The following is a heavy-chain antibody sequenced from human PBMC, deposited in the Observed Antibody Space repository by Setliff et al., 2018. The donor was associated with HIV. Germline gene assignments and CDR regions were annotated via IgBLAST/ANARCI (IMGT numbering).Heavy chain of an antibody. D-gene: IGHD1-20*01. CDR3: ARPASYNPGSRFDP. V-gene: IGHV4-39*01. CDR2: IYYTGST. Sequence: SETLSLTCTVSGASIARSDYYWGWIRQPPGKGLEWIGSIYYTGSTYLNPSLKSRVTIFVDTSKNEFSLKMTSVTAADTAVYYCARPASYNPGSRFDPWGQGTLVTVSS. J-gene: IGHJ5*02. CDR1: GASIARSDYY.